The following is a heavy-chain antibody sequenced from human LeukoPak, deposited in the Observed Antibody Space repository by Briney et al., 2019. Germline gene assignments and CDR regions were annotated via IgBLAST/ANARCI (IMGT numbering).Heavy chain of an antibody. CDR3: ARDRSLSVAGTFDF. Sequence: GGSLRLTCTGSGFTFSNYRMNWVRQAPGKGLEWISYSNAAGSPVSYAESVQGRFTISRDNAKNSLYLEMNSLRDDDTAVYYCARDRSLSVAGTFDFWGQGSLVTVSS. J-gene: IGHJ4*02. D-gene: IGHD6-19*01. V-gene: IGHV3-48*02. CDR1: GFTFSNYR. CDR2: SNAAGSPV.